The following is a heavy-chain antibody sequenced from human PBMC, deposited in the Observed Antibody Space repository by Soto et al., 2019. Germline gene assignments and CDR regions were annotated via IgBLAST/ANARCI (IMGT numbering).Heavy chain of an antibody. CDR1: GFSFSNYG. V-gene: IGHV3-30*18. J-gene: IGHJ4*02. Sequence: GGSLRLSXAASGFSFSNYGMHWVRQAPGKGLEWVAVISYDGSSKYHADSVKGRFTISRDNSKNTLHLQMNSLRAEDTAVYYCSKDRRGGRAVLDSWGQGTPVTVSS. CDR2: ISYDGSSK. D-gene: IGHD2-8*01. CDR3: SKDRRGGRAVLDS.